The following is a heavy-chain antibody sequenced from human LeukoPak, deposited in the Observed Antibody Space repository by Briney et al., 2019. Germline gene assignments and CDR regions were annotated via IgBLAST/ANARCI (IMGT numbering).Heavy chain of an antibody. CDR3: ARGGITGTTNPGWFDP. J-gene: IGHJ5*02. V-gene: IGHV1-69*04. Sequence: SVKVSCKASGGTFSSYAISWVRQAPGQGLEWMGRIIPILGIANYAQKFQGRVTITADKSTSTAYMELSSLRSEDTAVYYCARGGITGTTNPGWFDPWGQGTLVTVSS. CDR2: IIPILGIA. D-gene: IGHD1-7*01. CDR1: GGTFSSYA.